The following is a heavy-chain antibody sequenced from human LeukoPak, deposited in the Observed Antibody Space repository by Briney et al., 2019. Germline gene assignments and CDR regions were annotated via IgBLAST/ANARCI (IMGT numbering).Heavy chain of an antibody. D-gene: IGHD6-19*01. Sequence: PSETLSLTCTVSGGSISSSSYYWGWIRQPPGKGLEWIGSIYYSGSTYYNPSLKSRVTISVDTSKNQFSLKLSSVTAADTAVYYCARLNPKYSSGRYFDYWGQGTLVTVSS. CDR2: IYYSGST. V-gene: IGHV4-39*01. J-gene: IGHJ4*02. CDR1: GGSISSSSYY. CDR3: ARLNPKYSSGRYFDY.